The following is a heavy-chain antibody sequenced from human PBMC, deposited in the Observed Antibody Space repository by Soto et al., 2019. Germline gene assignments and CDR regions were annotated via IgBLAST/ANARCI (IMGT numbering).Heavy chain of an antibody. V-gene: IGHV3-48*03. CDR3: ARKVGSGWFDY. J-gene: IGHJ4*02. Sequence: EVQLVESGGGFVQPGGSLRLSCAASGFTFSSYEMDWVRQAPGKGLEWVSYISSSGNTIYYAASVKGRFTVSRDNAKNSLYLQMNTLIAEDTAVYFCARKVGSGWFDYWGQGTLVTVSS. CDR2: ISSSGNTI. CDR1: GFTFSSYE. D-gene: IGHD6-19*01.